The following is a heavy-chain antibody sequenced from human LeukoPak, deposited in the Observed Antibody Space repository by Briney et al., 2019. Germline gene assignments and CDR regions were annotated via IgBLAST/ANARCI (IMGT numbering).Heavy chain of an antibody. CDR1: GGSISSYY. D-gene: IGHD5-18*01. CDR2: IYYSGST. J-gene: IGHJ4*02. V-gene: IGHV4-59*08. CDR3: ARHQMRYSYGTLFDY. Sequence: SETLSLTCTVSGGSISSYYWSWIRQPPGKGLEWIGFIYYSGSTYYNPSLKSRVTISVDTSKNQFSLRLSSVTATDTAEYFCARHQMRYSYGTLFDYWGQGTLVTVSP.